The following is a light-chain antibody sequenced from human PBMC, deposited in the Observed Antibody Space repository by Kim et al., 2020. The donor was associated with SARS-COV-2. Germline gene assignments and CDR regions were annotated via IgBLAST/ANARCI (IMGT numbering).Light chain of an antibody. CDR2: KVS. Sequence: LAASVGDRVTITCRASQTITSSLAWFQQKPGKAPKLLIYKVSTLQGGVPTRFSGSGSGTEFTLTISSLQPDDFANYYCQQYTIFSTFGQGTKLEIK. CDR1: QTITSS. CDR3: QQYTIFST. J-gene: IGKJ2*01. V-gene: IGKV1-5*03.